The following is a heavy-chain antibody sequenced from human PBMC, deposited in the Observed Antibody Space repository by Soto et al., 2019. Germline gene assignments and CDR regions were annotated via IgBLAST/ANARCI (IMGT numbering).Heavy chain of an antibody. D-gene: IGHD3-22*01. V-gene: IGHV3-30*18. J-gene: IGHJ4*02. CDR2: ISYDGSNK. CDR3: AKDRPSGDSSGYLDY. Sequence: PGGSLRLSCAASGFTFSSYGMHRVRQSPGKGLEWVAVISYDGSNKYYADSVKGRFTISRDNSKNTLYLQMNSLRAEDTAVYYCAKDRPSGDSSGYLDYWGQGTLVTVSS. CDR1: GFTFSSYG.